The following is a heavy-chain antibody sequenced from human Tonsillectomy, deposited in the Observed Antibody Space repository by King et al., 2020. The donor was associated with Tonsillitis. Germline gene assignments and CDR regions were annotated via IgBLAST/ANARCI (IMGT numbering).Heavy chain of an antibody. V-gene: IGHV3-48*01. Sequence: VQLVESGGGLVQPGGSLRLSCAASGFTFSSYSVNWVRQAPGMGLEWVSYISSSSNTIYYADSVKGRFTISRDNAKISLYLQMNSLRAEDTAVYYCARAEWSDYYYFGMDVWGQGTTVTVSS. CDR1: GFTFSSYS. J-gene: IGHJ6*02. D-gene: IGHD1-26*01. CDR2: ISSSSNTI. CDR3: ARAEWSDYYYFGMDV.